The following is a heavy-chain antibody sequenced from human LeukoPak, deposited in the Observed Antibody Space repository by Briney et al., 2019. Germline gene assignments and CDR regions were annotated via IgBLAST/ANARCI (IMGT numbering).Heavy chain of an antibody. J-gene: IGHJ5*02. Sequence: SETLSLTCAVYGGSFSGYYWSWIRQPPGKGLEWIGEINHSGSTNYNPSLKSRVTISVDTSKNQFSLKLSSVTAADTAVYYCARDRGKQQLALLGWFDPWGQGTLVTVSS. V-gene: IGHV4-34*01. CDR2: INHSGST. CDR3: ARDRGKQQLALLGWFDP. D-gene: IGHD6-13*01. CDR1: GGSFSGYY.